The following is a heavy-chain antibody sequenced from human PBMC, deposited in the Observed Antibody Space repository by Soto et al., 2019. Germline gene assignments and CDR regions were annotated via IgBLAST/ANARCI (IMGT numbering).Heavy chain of an antibody. J-gene: IGHJ4*02. V-gene: IGHV4-59*08. CDR2: ISDSGIT. CDR3: ASSCLKYEECGRASHSFDY. D-gene: IGHD3-3*01. CDR1: GGSISSYY. Sequence: QVHLQESGPGLVKPSETLSLTCTVSGGSISSYYWSWIRQPPGKGLEWIGYISDSGITNYSPSLNRRVTISVDTSKTQVSLKLSSVTAADTAIYYCASSCLKYEECGRASHSFDYWGQRTLVNVSS.